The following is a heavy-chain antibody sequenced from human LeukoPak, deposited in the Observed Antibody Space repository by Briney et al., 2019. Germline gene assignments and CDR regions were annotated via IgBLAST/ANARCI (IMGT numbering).Heavy chain of an antibody. Sequence: ASVKVSCKASGCTFTAYYMHWVRQAPGQGLEWVGWINPHTGGTNYAQKFQGRVTMTRDTSISTAYMELSRLRSDDTAVYYCARPYCSGGSCHDFFDYWGQGTLVTVSS. CDR1: GCTFTAYY. CDR3: ARPYCSGGSCHDFFDY. CDR2: INPHTGGT. V-gene: IGHV1-2*02. D-gene: IGHD2-15*01. J-gene: IGHJ4*02.